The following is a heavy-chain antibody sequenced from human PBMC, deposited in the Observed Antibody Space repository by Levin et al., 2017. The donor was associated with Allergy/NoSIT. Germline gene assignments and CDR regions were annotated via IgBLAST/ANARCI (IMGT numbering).Heavy chain of an antibody. V-gene: IGHV3-23*01. D-gene: IGHD3-22*01. Sequence: ETLSLTCAASGFTFRSYAMSWVRQAPGKGLEWVSVISGNGDSTYYADSVKGRFTISRDNSKNTLYVQMNSLRVEDTAIYFCAKGHYYDSSGFLYKSDAFDMWGQGTMVTVSS. CDR2: ISGNGDST. CDR1: GFTFRSYA. J-gene: IGHJ3*02. CDR3: AKGHYYDSSGFLYKSDAFDM.